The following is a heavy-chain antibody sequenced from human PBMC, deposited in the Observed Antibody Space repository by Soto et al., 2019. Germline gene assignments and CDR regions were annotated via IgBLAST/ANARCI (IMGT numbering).Heavy chain of an antibody. CDR1: VGSFSVYY. J-gene: IGHJ5*02. CDR3: ARGGGVVTPDHNTGFAP. Sequence: SETLSLTCAVYVGSFSVYYWNWIRQPPGKGLEWIGEINHSGSTNYNPSLKSRVTISVDTSKKQFSLKLTSVTAADTAVYYYARGGGVVTPDHNTGFAPWGLGTLVTVSS. V-gene: IGHV4-34*01. CDR2: INHSGST. D-gene: IGHD3-16*01.